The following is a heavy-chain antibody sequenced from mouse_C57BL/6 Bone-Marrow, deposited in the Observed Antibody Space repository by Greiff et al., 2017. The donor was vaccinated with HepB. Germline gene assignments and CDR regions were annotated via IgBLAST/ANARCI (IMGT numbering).Heavy chain of an antibody. V-gene: IGHV14-4*01. CDR2: LDPENGDI. Sequence: VQLQQSGAELVRPGASVKLSCTASGFNIKDDYMHWVKQRPEQGLEWIGWLDPENGDIEYASKFQGKATITADTSSNTAYLQISSLTSEDTAVYYCTTPYGSREYFGVWGGGTTVTVSS. CDR1: GFNIKDDY. CDR3: TTPYGSREYFGV. D-gene: IGHD1-1*01. J-gene: IGHJ1*01.